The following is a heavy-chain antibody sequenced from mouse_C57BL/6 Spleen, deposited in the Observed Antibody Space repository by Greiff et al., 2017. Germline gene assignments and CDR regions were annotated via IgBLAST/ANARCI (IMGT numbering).Heavy chain of an antibody. CDR3: ARGEYDGSDWYFDV. CDR2: MSGGGGNT. J-gene: IGHJ1*03. CDR1: GFTFSSYT. Sequence: EVQLVESGGGLVKPGGSLTLSCAASGFTFSSYTMSWVRQTPGKRLEWVATMSGGGGNTYAPDRVKGRFTISRDNAKQTLYQHMSSLSSEDTALYYCARGEYDGSDWYFDVWGTGTTVTGSS. D-gene: IGHD1-1*01. V-gene: IGHV5-9*01.